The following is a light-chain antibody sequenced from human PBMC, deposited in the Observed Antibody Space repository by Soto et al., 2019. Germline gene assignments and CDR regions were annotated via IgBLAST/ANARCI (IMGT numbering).Light chain of an antibody. CDR1: QSISVW. J-gene: IGKJ1*01. CDR2: KAS. V-gene: IGKV1-5*03. Sequence: DIQMTQSPSTLSASVGDRVTITCRASQSISVWLAWYQQRPGKAPKLLIYKASSLESGVPSRFSGSGSGAVFTLTISSLQPDDFATYYCQQYDKYPWTFGRGTKVEIK. CDR3: QQYDKYPWT.